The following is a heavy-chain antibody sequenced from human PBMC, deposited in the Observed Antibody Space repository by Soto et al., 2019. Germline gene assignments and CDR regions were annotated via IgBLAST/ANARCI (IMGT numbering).Heavy chain of an antibody. CDR3: ARLRYYYDSSGYYPPDY. V-gene: IGHV4-4*02. Sequence: PSETLSLTCAVSGGSIISSNWWSLVRQPPGKGLEWIGEIYHSGSTNYNPSLKSRVTISVDKSKNQFSLKLSSVTAADTAVYYCARLRYYYDSSGYYPPDYWGQGTLVTVSS. CDR1: GGSIISSNW. D-gene: IGHD3-22*01. J-gene: IGHJ4*02. CDR2: IYHSGST.